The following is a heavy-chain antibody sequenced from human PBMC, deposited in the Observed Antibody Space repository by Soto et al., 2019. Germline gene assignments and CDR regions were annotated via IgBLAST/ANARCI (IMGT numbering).Heavy chain of an antibody. CDR1: CGSFSGYY. CDR3: ARALLYSSGWYLWFDP. CDR2: INHSGST. J-gene: IGHJ5*02. V-gene: IGHV4-34*01. Sequence: NPSETLSLTCAVYCGSFSGYYWSWMRQPPGKGLEWIGEINHSGSTNYNPSLKSRVTISVDTSKNQFSLKLSSVTAADTAVYYCARALLYSSGWYLWFDPWGQGTLVTVSS. D-gene: IGHD6-19*01.